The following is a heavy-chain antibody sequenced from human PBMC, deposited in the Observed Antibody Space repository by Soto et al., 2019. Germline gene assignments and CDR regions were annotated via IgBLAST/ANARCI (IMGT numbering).Heavy chain of an antibody. CDR1: GVSISSGDYY. V-gene: IGHV4-30-4*01. J-gene: IGHJ4*02. D-gene: IGHD3-22*01. CDR2: IYYSGST. CDR3: ARVVPHSSGYYLED. Sequence: PSETLSLTCTFSGVSISSGDYYCSWIRQPPWKGLEWIGYIYYSGSTYYNPSLKSRVTISVDTSKNQFSLKLSSVTAADTAVYYCARVVPHSSGYYLEDWGQGIMVTVXS.